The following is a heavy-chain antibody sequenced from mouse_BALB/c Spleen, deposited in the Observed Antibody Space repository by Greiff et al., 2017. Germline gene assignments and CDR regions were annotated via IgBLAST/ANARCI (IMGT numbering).Heavy chain of an antibody. CDR1: GFAFSSYD. V-gene: IGHV5-12-1*01. CDR2: ISSGGGST. CDR3: ARQRAGRVYAMDY. Sequence: DVHLVESGGGLVKPGGSLKLSCAASGFAFSSYDMSWVRQTPEKRLEWVAYISSGGGSTYYPDTVKGRFTISRDNAKNTLYLQMSSLKSEDTAMYYCARQRAGRVYAMDYWGQGTSVTVSS. D-gene: IGHD3-3*01. J-gene: IGHJ4*01.